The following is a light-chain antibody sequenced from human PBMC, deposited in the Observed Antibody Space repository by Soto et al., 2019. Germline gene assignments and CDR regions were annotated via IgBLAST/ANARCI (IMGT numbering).Light chain of an antibody. CDR2: KDR. V-gene: IGLV3-25*03. CDR1: RLPRHY. J-gene: IGLJ1*01. CDR3: QSTDSSGSYV. Sequence: SYELTQPPSVSVSPGQTARITCSGDRLPRHYVHWYQQKPGQVPALVIFKDRERPSGIPERFSGSSSGTTVTLIISGVQDADEADYYCQSTDSSGSYVFGTGTKLTVL.